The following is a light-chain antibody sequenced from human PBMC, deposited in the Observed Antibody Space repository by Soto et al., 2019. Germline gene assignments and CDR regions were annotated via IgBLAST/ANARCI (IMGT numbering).Light chain of an antibody. CDR3: QQYNNWPFS. CDR2: DVS. J-gene: IGKJ5*01. Sequence: EIIMTQSPGTLSVSPGERATLSCRAAQGVTTNFAWYQQKSGQSPRLLIYDVSNRATGVPARFSGSWSETGFTLTISGLRSEDSAVYFCQQYNNWPFSFGQGTRLEI. CDR1: QGVTTN. V-gene: IGKV3-15*01.